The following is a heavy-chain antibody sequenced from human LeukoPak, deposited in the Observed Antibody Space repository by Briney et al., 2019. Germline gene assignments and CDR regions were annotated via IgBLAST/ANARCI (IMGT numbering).Heavy chain of an antibody. V-gene: IGHV3-23*01. J-gene: IGHJ4*02. D-gene: IGHD6-19*01. CDR2: VSGSGDST. CDR3: AKYMSSGQ. Sequence: PGGSLRLSCAASGFTFSSSSMSWVRQAPGKGLEWVSGVSGSGDSTYYADSVKGRFTISRDNSNNTLFLLMNSLRAEDTAVYYCAKYMSSGQWGQGTLVTVSS. CDR1: GFTFSSSS.